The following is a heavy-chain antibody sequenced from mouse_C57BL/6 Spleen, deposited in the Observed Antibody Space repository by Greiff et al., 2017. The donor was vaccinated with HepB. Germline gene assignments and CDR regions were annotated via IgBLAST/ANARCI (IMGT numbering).Heavy chain of an antibody. D-gene: IGHD2-1*01. CDR1: GFTFSDYG. CDR2: ISSGSSTI. Sequence: EVQGVESGGGLVKPGGSLKLSCAASGFTFSDYGMHWVRQAPEKGLEWVAYISSGSSTIYYADTVKGRFTISRGNAKNTLFLQMTSLRSEDTAMYYCAREGNFYAMDYWGQGTSVTVSS. CDR3: AREGNFYAMDY. V-gene: IGHV5-17*01. J-gene: IGHJ4*01.